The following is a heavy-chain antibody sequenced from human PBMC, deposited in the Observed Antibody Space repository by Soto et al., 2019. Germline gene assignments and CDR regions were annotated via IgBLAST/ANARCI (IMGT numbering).Heavy chain of an antibody. D-gene: IGHD2-2*01. Sequence: SETLSLPYAVYYGSCSGFCWRCIPQPPRKGLERIGEINHSGSTDYNPSLKTRVTISVATSNNQPSLKLSSVTAADTAVYYCARLGYCSSTRCHHYYYYYLDVWGKGTTVTVSS. J-gene: IGHJ6*03. CDR3: ARLGYCSSTRCHHYYYYYLDV. V-gene: IGHV4-34*01. CDR1: YGSCSGFC. CDR2: INHSGST.